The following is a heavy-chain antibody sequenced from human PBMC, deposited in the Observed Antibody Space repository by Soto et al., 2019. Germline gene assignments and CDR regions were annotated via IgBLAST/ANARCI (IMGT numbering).Heavy chain of an antibody. Sequence: EVQLVESGGGLVKPGESLRLSCAASGFTFNSAPMSWVRQAPGKGLEWVGRIKSNTDGGTIDYPAPVKGRFTISRDDSKNTLYLQMNSLKIEYTAVYYCTTPAIAVAGTQPFNYWGQGALVTVSS. V-gene: IGHV3-15*01. D-gene: IGHD6-19*01. CDR1: GFTFNSAP. CDR2: IKSNTDGGTI. CDR3: TTPAIAVAGTQPFNY. J-gene: IGHJ4*02.